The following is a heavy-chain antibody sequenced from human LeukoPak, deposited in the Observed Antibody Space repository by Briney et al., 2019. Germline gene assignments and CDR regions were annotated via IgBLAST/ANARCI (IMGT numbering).Heavy chain of an antibody. CDR2: IYTSGST. Sequence: PSQTLSLTCTVSGGSISSGSYYWSWIRQPAGKGLEWIGRIYTSGSTNYNPSLKSRVTISVDTSKNQFSLKLTYVTAADTAVYYCAKDASRSSLREIDWFDPWGLGTLVTVSS. CDR3: AKDASRSSLREIDWFDP. D-gene: IGHD3-10*01. CDR1: GGSISSGSYY. V-gene: IGHV4-61*02. J-gene: IGHJ5*02.